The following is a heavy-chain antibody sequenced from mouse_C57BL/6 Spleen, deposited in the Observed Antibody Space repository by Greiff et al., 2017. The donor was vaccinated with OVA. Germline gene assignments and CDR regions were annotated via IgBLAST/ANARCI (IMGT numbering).Heavy chain of an antibody. D-gene: IGHD2-5*01. V-gene: IGHV10-1*01. CDR1: GFSFNTYA. J-gene: IGHJ2*01. Sequence: VQLKESGGGLVQPKGSLKLSCAASGFSFNTYAMNWVRQAPGKGLEWVARIRSKSNNYATYYADSVKDRFTISRDDSESMLYLQMNNLKTEDTAMYFCVRQDSNYLYYFDYWGQGTTRTVSS. CDR3: VRQDSNYLYYFDY. CDR2: IRSKSNNYAT.